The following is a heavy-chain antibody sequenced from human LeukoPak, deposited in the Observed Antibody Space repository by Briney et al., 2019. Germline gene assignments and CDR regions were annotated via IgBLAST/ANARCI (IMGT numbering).Heavy chain of an antibody. D-gene: IGHD3-10*01. CDR3: AKDTLVRGVIAYFDY. Sequence: ASVKVSCKASGYTFTSYGISWVRQAPGQGLEWMGWISAYNGNTNYAQKLQGRVTMTTDTSTSTAYMELRSLRSDDTAVYYCAKDTLVRGVIAYFDYWGQGTLVTVSS. J-gene: IGHJ4*02. CDR2: ISAYNGNT. V-gene: IGHV1-18*01. CDR1: GYTFTSYG.